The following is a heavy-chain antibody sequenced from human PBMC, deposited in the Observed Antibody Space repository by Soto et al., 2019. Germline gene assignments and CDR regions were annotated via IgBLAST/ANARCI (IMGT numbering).Heavy chain of an antibody. J-gene: IGHJ4*02. D-gene: IGHD5-12*01. CDR2: ISGSGGST. V-gene: IGHV3-23*01. CDR1: GFTFSSYA. CDR3: AKIMDIVVTEGFLAVDY. Sequence: ESGGGLVQPGGSLRLSCAASGFTFSSYAMSWVRQAPGKGLEWVSAISGSGGSTYYADSVKGRFTISRDNSKNTLYLQMNSLRAEDTAVYYCAKIMDIVVTEGFLAVDYWGQGTLVTVSS.